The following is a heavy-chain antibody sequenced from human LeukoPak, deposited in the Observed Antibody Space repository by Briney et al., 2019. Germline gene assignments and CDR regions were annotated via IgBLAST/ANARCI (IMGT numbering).Heavy chain of an antibody. CDR3: SRGLNSYGTVQTLYDLHV. V-gene: IGHV3-21*06. J-gene: IGHJ6*04. CDR2: ISNSGRYI. CDR1: ALSYSGYN. D-gene: IGHD5-18*01. Sequence: PGGSLRLSCAAAALSYSGYNINLGHQAPGKGLEWVSSISNSGRYIYYADSLKGRFTVSRDNAKNPLYLQMNNLRAEDTAVYYSSRGLNSYGTVQTLYDLHVGGKGTTVTVSS.